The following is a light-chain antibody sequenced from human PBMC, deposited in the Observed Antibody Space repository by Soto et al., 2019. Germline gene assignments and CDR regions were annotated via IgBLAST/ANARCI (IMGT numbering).Light chain of an antibody. V-gene: IGLV2-8*01. Sequence: QSALAQPPSASGSPGQSVTISCTGTSTDVGFYNYVSWYQQHPKKAPKLLIFEVSKRPSGVPDRFSGSKSGNTASLTVSGLQAEDEADYYCSTYADDNIFVFGTGTKLTVI. CDR1: STDVGFYNY. CDR3: STYADDNIFV. CDR2: EVS. J-gene: IGLJ1*01.